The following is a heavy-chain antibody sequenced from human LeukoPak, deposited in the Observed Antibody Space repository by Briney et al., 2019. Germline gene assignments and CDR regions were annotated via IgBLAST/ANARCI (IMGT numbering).Heavy chain of an antibody. Sequence: ASVKVSCKAPGYTFTGYYMHWVRQAPGQGLEWMGWINPNSGGTNYAQKFQGRVTMTRDTSISTAYMELSRLRSDDTAVYYCARGREFYDSSGSDAFDIWGQGTMVTVSS. D-gene: IGHD3-22*01. CDR2: INPNSGGT. J-gene: IGHJ3*02. CDR3: ARGREFYDSSGSDAFDI. CDR1: GYTFTGYY. V-gene: IGHV1-2*02.